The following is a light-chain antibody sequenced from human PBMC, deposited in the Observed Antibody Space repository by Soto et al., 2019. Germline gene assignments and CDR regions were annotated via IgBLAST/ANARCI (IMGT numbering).Light chain of an antibody. CDR3: QQLNGYQLA. Sequence: DIQLTQSPSFLSAFVGDTVTITCRASQAMSTYLAWYQQKPGKVPKLLIRSASTLQSGVPPRFSGGGSGTEFTLTISTLQPDDSGIYYCQQLNGYQLAFGGGTNVAIK. J-gene: IGKJ4*01. V-gene: IGKV1-9*01. CDR1: QAMSTY. CDR2: SAS.